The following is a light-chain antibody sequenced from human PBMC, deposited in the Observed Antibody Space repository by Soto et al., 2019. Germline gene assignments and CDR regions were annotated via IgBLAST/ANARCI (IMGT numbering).Light chain of an antibody. CDR1: SSDIGAYNY. Sequence: QSVLTQPPSAFGSPGQSVTISCTGTSSDIGAYNYVSWYQQHPGKAPKLMIYEVNKRPSGVPDRFSGSKSGNTASLTVSGLQAEDETDYYCSSYAGSNTYVFGTGTKVTVL. V-gene: IGLV2-8*01. CDR2: EVN. J-gene: IGLJ1*01. CDR3: SSYAGSNTYV.